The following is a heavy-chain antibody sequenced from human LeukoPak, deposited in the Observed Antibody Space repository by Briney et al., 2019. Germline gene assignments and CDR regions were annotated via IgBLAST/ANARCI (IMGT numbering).Heavy chain of an antibody. CDR1: GGSISYYY. V-gene: IGHV4-4*07. CDR3: ARDKGGYYGSGRTNWFDP. CDR2: IYTSGRT. J-gene: IGHJ5*02. D-gene: IGHD3-10*01. Sequence: SETLSLTCTVSGGSISYYYWNWIRQPAGKGLEWIGRIYTSGRTYYNPSLKSRVSMSVDTSKNQFSLKLSSVTAADTAVYYCARDKGGYYGSGRTNWFDPWGQGTLVTVSS.